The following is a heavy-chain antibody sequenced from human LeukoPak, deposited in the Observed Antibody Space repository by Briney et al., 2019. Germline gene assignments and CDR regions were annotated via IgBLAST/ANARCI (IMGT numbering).Heavy chain of an antibody. CDR2: IYYSGST. Sequence: PSETLSLTCTVSGGSISSYYWGWIRQPPGKGLEWIGSIYYSGSTYYNPSLKSRVTISVDTSKNQFSLKLSSVTAADTAVYYCARHPTSEGQDGSGNWYFDLWGRGTLVTVSS. J-gene: IGHJ2*01. CDR1: GGSISSYY. CDR3: ARHPTSEGQDGSGNWYFDL. D-gene: IGHD5-24*01. V-gene: IGHV4-39*01.